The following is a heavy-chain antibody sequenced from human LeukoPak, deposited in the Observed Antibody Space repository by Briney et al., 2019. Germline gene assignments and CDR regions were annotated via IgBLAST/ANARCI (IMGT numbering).Heavy chain of an antibody. V-gene: IGHV3-23*01. J-gene: IGHJ3*02. D-gene: IGHD5-18*01. CDR1: GFTFSSYA. CDR2: ISSSGGSA. CDR3: AKADSRNAFDI. Sequence: GGSLRLSCAASGFTFSSYAMSWVRQAPGKGLEWVSGISSSGGSASNADSVKGRFSISRDNPKNTLYLQMESLRAEDTAVYFCAKADSRNAFDIWGLGTMVTVSS.